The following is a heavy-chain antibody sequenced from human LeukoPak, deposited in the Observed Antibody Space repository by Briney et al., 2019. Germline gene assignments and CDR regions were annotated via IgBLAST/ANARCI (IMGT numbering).Heavy chain of an antibody. CDR2: IYYSGST. CDR3: AREWGYYFDY. CDR1: GGSIRSGGYY. Sequence: PSQTLSLTCTVSGGSIRSGGYYWSWVRQHAGKGMEWIGYIYYSGSTYYNPSLKSRVTISVDTSKNQFSLKLSSVTAADTAVYYCAREWGYYFDYWGQGTLVTVSS. V-gene: IGHV4-31*03. J-gene: IGHJ4*02. D-gene: IGHD3-16*01.